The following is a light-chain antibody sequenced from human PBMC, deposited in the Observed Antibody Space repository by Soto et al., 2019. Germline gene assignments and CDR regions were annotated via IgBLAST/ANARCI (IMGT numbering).Light chain of an antibody. CDR2: DAS. CDR3: QQYNDCPWT. CDR1: QSFRGL. V-gene: IGKV3D-15*01. J-gene: IGKJ1*01. Sequence: EVVLTQSPVTLSLSPGERATLSCRASQSFRGLLAWYQQKPGQAPRLLIYDASTRAAGIPARFIGSGSGTDFTLTISSLQSEDFAVYYCQQYNDCPWTFGQGTKVDI.